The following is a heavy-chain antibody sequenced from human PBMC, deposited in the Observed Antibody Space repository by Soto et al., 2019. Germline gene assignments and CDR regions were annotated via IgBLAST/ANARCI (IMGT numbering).Heavy chain of an antibody. V-gene: IGHV3-30*18. CDR1: GFTFSSYG. CDR2: ISYDGSNK. Sequence: PWGSLRLSCAASGFTFSSYGLHWVRQAPGKGLEWVAVISYDGSNKYYADSVKGRFTISRDNSKNTLYLQMNSLRAEDTAVYYCANEITYYYDSSAGTFDYWGQGTLVTVYS. D-gene: IGHD3-22*01. CDR3: ANEITYYYDSSAGTFDY. J-gene: IGHJ4*02.